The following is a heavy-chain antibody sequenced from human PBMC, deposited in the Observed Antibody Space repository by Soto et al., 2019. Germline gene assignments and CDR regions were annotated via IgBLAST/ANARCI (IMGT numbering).Heavy chain of an antibody. CDR1: GGTFSSYA. Sequence: SVKVSCKASGGTFSSYAISWVRQAPGQGLEWMGGIIPIFGTANYAQKYQGRVTITADESTSTAYMELSSLRSEDTAVYYCGRYLSGYCSSTSCYAVTYGMDVWGQGTTVTVSS. V-gene: IGHV1-69*13. J-gene: IGHJ6*02. CDR2: IIPIFGTA. D-gene: IGHD2-2*03. CDR3: GRYLSGYCSSTSCYAVTYGMDV.